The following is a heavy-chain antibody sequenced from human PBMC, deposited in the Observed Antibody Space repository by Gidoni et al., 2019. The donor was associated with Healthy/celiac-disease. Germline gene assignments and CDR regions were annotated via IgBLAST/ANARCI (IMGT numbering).Heavy chain of an antibody. Sequence: QVQLQQWGAGLLTPSETLSLTCAVYGGSFSGYYWSWIRQPPGKGLEWIGEINHSGSTNYNPSLKSRVTRSVDTSKNQFALKLSSVTAADTAVYYCARGPVPTAMAYFDYWGQGTLVTVSS. D-gene: IGHD5-18*01. CDR3: ARGPVPTAMAYFDY. CDR1: GGSFSGYY. CDR2: INHSGST. V-gene: IGHV4-34*01. J-gene: IGHJ4*02.